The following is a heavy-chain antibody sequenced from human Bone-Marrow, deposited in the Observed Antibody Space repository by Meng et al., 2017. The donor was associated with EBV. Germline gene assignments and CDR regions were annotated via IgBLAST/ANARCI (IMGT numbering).Heavy chain of an antibody. CDR3: ARDAPCGGDCYSYY. V-gene: IGHV1-69*01. Sequence: VKLMCSGAEVKTPGSAVKVSWQATGGTLSSYAISWVRQAPGQGLEWMGGIIPIFGTANYAQKFQGRVTITADESTSTAYMELSSLRSEDTAVYYCARDAPCGGDCYSYYWGQGTLVTVSS. CDR1: GGTLSSYA. D-gene: IGHD2-21*02. CDR2: IIPIFGTA. J-gene: IGHJ4*02.